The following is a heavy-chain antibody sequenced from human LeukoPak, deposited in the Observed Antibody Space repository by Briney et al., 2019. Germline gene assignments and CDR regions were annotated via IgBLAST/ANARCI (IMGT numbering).Heavy chain of an antibody. CDR1: GFNLRTYW. CDR2: INGEGSRI. Sequence: GGSLRLSCAVTGFNLRTYWIHWVRHSPGRGLEWVARINGEGSRISYADSVRGRFTISRDNAKNTAYLQMNSLRAEDTALYYCARDQGYYYYGMDVWGQGTTVVVSS. V-gene: IGHV3-74*01. CDR3: ARDQGYYYYGMDV. J-gene: IGHJ6*02.